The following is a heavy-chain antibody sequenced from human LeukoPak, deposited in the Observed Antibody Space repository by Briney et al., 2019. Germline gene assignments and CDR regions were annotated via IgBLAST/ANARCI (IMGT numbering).Heavy chain of an antibody. J-gene: IGHJ4*02. Sequence: GGSLRLSCAASGFSFSSYAVSWVRQTPGKRPEWVSGISGDGRTFYADSVKGRFTISRDNSKNTLYLQMNSLRAEDTAVYYCAKEEYYYDSSGPFDYWGQGTLVTVSS. V-gene: IGHV3-23*01. CDR2: ISGDGRT. CDR3: AKEEYYYDSSGPFDY. D-gene: IGHD3-22*01. CDR1: GFSFSSYA.